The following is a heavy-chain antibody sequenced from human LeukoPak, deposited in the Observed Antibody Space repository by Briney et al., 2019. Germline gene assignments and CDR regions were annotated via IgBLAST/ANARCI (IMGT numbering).Heavy chain of an antibody. J-gene: IGHJ4*02. Sequence: GASVKVSCKASGYTFTSYAMHWVRQAPGQRLEWMGWINAGNGNTKYSQKFQGRVTITRDTSASTAYMELSSLRSEDTAVYYCARSAPPVGYSYGSQEPASGGPPDYWGQGTLVTVSS. V-gene: IGHV1-3*01. D-gene: IGHD5-18*01. CDR2: INAGNGNT. CDR3: ARSAPPVGYSYGSQEPASGGPPDY. CDR1: GYTFTSYA.